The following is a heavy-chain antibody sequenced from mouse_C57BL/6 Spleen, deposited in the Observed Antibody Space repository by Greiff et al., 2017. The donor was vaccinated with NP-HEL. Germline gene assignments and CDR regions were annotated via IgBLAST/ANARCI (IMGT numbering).Heavy chain of an antibody. J-gene: IGHJ2*01. Sequence: EVQGVESGGGLVKPGGSLKLSCAASGFTFSSYAMSWVRQTPEKRLEWVATISDGGSYTYYPDNVKGRFTISRDNAKNNPYLQMSHLKSEDTAMYYCARARIYYGNYQYYFDYWGQGTTLTVSS. D-gene: IGHD2-1*01. CDR3: ARARIYYGNYQYYFDY. CDR1: GFTFSSYA. CDR2: ISDGGSYT. V-gene: IGHV5-4*01.